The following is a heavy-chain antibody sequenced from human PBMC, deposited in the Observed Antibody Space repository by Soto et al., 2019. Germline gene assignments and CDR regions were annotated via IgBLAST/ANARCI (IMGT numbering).Heavy chain of an antibody. CDR1: GFTFRSYG. CDR2: IWYDGSNK. V-gene: IGHV3-33*01. J-gene: IGHJ4*02. CDR3: ARDLGTYPGSYFDY. D-gene: IGHD2-15*01. Sequence: GGSLRLSCAASGFTFRSYGMFWVRQAPGKGLEWVALIWYDGSNKYYADSVRGRFTISRDDSKNTLYLQMNSLRAEDTAVYHCARDLGTYPGSYFDYWGQGTLVTAPQ.